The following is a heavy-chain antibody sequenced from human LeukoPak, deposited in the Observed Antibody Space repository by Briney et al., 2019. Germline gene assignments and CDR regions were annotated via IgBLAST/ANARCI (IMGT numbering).Heavy chain of an antibody. CDR3: ARDPHYGDILNDPFDI. D-gene: IGHD4-17*01. CDR2: INYSGST. V-gene: IGHV4-59*01. CDR1: GGSISRYY. J-gene: IGHJ3*02. Sequence: SETLSLTCTVSGGSISRYYWSWIRQPPGKGLEWIGYINYSGSTKYNPSLKSRVTISVDTSKNQFSLKLSSVTAADTAVYFCARDPHYGDILNDPFDIWGQGTVVTVSS.